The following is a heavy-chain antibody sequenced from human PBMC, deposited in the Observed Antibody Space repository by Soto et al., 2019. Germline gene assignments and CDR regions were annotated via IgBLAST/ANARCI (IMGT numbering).Heavy chain of an antibody. J-gene: IGHJ4*02. Sequence: QVQLVESGGGVVQPGRSLRLSCEASGFTFSNYGMHWVRQAPGKGLEGVAIITHDGSLSYYVDSVKGRCTISRDNSKNTLLIQTHSLRAENTAVYYCAKVGLGKRWLPPSFDHWGQGTLVKVSS. CDR1: GFTFSNYG. CDR3: AKVGLGKRWLPPSFDH. CDR2: ITHDGSLS. V-gene: IGHV3-30*18. D-gene: IGHD6-19*01.